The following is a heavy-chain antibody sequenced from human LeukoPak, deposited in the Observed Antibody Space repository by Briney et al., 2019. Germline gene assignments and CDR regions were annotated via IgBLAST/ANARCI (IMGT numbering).Heavy chain of an antibody. CDR1: GGSISSYY. D-gene: IGHD5-12*01. J-gene: IGHJ5*02. CDR2: IYYSGST. Sequence: PSETLSLTCTASGGSISSYYWSWIRQPPGKGLEWIGYIYYSGSTNYNPSLKSRVTISVDTSKNQFSLKLSSVTAADTAVYYCAGALGSGYDSAWFDPWGQGTLVTVSS. CDR3: AGALGSGYDSAWFDP. V-gene: IGHV4-59*01.